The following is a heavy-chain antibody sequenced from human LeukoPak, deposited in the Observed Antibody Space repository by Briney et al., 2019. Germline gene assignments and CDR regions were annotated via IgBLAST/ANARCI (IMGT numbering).Heavy chain of an antibody. J-gene: IGHJ4*02. V-gene: IGHV3-7*03. CDR2: IKQDGSEK. D-gene: IGHD6-19*01. CDR3: AKDNAYSSGWLYYFDY. Sequence: GGSLRLSCAASGFTFSSYWMSWVRQAPGKGLEWVANIKQDGSEKYYVDSVKGRFTISRDNAKNSLYLQMISLRAEDTAVYYCAKDNAYSSGWLYYFDYWGQGTLVTVSS. CDR1: GFTFSSYW.